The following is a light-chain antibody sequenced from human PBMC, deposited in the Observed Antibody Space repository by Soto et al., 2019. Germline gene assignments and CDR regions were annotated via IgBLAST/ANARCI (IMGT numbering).Light chain of an antibody. J-gene: IGKJ3*01. Sequence: DIVLTQSPDSLAVSLGEMATINCKSSQSVLFSSNSRNYLAWYQQKPGQPPRMVIYWAPTRESGVPGRFSGSGSGTDFTLTISGLQAEDAAVSYCQQYCSRPPTFGPGTKVEI. CDR2: WAP. V-gene: IGKV4-1*01. CDR3: QQYCSRPPT. CDR1: QSVLFSSNSRNY.